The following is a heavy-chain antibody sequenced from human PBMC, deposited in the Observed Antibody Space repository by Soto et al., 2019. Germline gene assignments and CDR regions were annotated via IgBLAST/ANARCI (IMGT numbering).Heavy chain of an antibody. CDR1: GYTFTSYG. J-gene: IGHJ4*02. V-gene: IGHV1-18*01. Sequence: QVQLVQSGPEVKKPGASVKVSCKTSGYTFTSYGISWVRQAPGQGLEWMGWISTDKGNAKYAQKFQGRVTMTTDTSTSTAYMDLRSLRSDDTAVYYCATRSPAFDYWGQGTLVTVSS. CDR3: ATRSPAFDY. CDR2: ISTDKGNA.